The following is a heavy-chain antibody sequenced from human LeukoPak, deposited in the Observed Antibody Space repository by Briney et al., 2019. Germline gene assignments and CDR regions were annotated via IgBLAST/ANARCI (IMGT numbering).Heavy chain of an antibody. D-gene: IGHD6-13*01. CDR1: GFTFSNAW. CDR3: AKGSSTYSITSYWYFDL. V-gene: IGHV3-15*01. J-gene: IGHJ2*01. Sequence: GGSLRLSCAASGFTFSNAWMSWVRQAPGKGLEWVGRIKSKTDGGTTDYAAPVKGRFTISRDDSKNTLYLQMNSLKTEDTAVYFCAKGSSTYSITSYWYFDLWGRGTLVTVSS. CDR2: IKSKTDGGTT.